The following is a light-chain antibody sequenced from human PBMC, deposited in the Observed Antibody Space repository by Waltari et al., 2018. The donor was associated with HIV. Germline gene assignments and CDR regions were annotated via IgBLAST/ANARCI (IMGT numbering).Light chain of an antibody. Sequence: SALTQPASVSGSPGQSVTISCTGTSYEFDLHNFLSWYQQHPGNAPQLILFGVNSRPSGISSRFSASKAGDTASLTISGLQSGDEADYYCTTYTAKDSLLIGSGTKLTVL. CDR1: SYEFDLHNF. V-gene: IGLV2-14*01. CDR3: TTYTAKDSLL. CDR2: GVN. J-gene: IGLJ2*01.